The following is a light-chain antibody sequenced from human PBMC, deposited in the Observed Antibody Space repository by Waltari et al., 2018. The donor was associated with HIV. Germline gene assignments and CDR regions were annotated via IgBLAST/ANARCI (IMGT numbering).Light chain of an antibody. CDR3: SSLGDANSLL. J-gene: IGLJ3*02. CDR2: QVN. Sequence: HSALTQPASVSGSLGQSITISCTTLSAAIGHFVSWYQQCPGKAPLLIFYQVNRRPAGCPSRFSASKSGDTASLTISGLLPEDEADYFCSSLGDANSLLFGGGTHLTVL. CDR1: SAAIGHF. V-gene: IGLV2-14*01.